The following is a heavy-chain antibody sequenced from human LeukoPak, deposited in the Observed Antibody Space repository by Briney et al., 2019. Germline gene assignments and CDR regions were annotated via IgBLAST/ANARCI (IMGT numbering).Heavy chain of an antibody. CDR2: ISSSGSSI. Sequence: GGSLRLSCAASGFTFSDYYISWIRQAPGKGLEWVSYISSSGSSIYYADSVKGRFTISRDNAKNSLYLQMNSLRAEDTAVYYCARRRYSTSLGDFDYWGQGTLVTVSS. D-gene: IGHD6-13*01. V-gene: IGHV3-11*01. CDR3: ARRRYSTSLGDFDY. J-gene: IGHJ4*02. CDR1: GFTFSDYY.